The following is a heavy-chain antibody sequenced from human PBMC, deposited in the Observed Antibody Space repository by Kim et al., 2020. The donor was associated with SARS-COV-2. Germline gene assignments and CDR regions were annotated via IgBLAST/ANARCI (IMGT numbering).Heavy chain of an antibody. Sequence: GGSLRLSCAASGFTFSSYWMHWVRQAPGRGLVWVSRINGDGSSTSYADSVKGRFTISRDNAKNTRYLQMNSLRAEDTAVYYWARDNGVPAPDHWGQGTL. V-gene: IGHV3-74*01. CDR1: GFTFSSYW. D-gene: IGHD2-2*01. J-gene: IGHJ4*02. CDR2: INGDGSST. CDR3: ARDNGVPAPDH.